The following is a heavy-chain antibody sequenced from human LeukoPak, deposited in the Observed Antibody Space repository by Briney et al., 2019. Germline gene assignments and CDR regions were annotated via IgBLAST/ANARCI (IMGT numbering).Heavy chain of an antibody. Sequence: ASVKVSCKASGYTFTYYYIHWVRQAPGQGLEWMAFVNPDSGDSYSAPKFQGRVTMTRDTSISTASMELKWLTSDDTAVYYRATGVATAFTYWGQGTLLTVSS. V-gene: IGHV1-2*02. J-gene: IGHJ4*02. CDR2: VNPDSGDS. D-gene: IGHD5-12*01. CDR1: GYTFTYYY. CDR3: ATGVATAFTY.